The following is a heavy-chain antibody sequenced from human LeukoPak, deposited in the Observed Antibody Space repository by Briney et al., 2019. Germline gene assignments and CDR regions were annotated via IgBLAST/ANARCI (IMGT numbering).Heavy chain of an antibody. D-gene: IGHD1-20*01. V-gene: IGHV1-2*02. Sequence: ASVKVSCKASGYTFTGYYMHWVRQAPGQGLEWMGWINPNSGGTNYAQKFQGRVTMTRDTSISTAYMELSRLRSDDTAVYYCARLYNWNDQYFDYWGQGTLVTVSS. CDR2: INPNSGGT. CDR3: ARLYNWNDQYFDY. J-gene: IGHJ4*02. CDR1: GYTFTGYY.